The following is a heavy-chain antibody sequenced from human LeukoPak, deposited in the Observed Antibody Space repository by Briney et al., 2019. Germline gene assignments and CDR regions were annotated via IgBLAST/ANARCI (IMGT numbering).Heavy chain of an antibody. CDR1: GFTFSSYA. D-gene: IGHD2-2*01. Sequence: GGSLRLSCAASGFTFSSYAMHWVRQAPGKGLEWVAVISYDGSNKCYADSVKGRFTISRDNSKNTLYLQMNSLRAEDTAVYYCASDLGYCSSTSCSWGQGTLVTVSS. CDR2: ISYDGSNK. J-gene: IGHJ5*02. CDR3: ASDLGYCSSTSCS. V-gene: IGHV3-30-3*01.